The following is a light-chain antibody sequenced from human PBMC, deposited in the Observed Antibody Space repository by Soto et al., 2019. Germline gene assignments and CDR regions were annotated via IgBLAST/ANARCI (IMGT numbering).Light chain of an antibody. V-gene: IGLV2-14*03. CDR1: SSDFHTFNY. J-gene: IGLJ2*01. Sequence: QSVLTQPASVSGSPGQSITLSCTGASSDFHTFNYVSWYQHHPGKAPKLMIFDVSARPSGVSDRFSGSKSGNTASLTISGLQAEDEADYYCRSYTSSSTQVFGGGTQLTVL. CDR3: RSYTSSSTQV. CDR2: DVS.